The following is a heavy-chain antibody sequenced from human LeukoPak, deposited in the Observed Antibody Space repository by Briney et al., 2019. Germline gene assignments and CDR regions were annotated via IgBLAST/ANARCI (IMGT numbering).Heavy chain of an antibody. CDR2: IYYSGST. Sequence: SETLSLTCTVSGGSISSYYWSWLRQPAGKGLEWIGSIYYSGSTYYNPSLKSRVTISVDTSKNQFSLKLSSVTAADTAVYYCASLRERSYYARGFDYWGQGTLVTVSS. CDR3: ASLRERSYYARGFDY. D-gene: IGHD1-26*01. CDR1: GGSISSYY. V-gene: IGHV4-59*05. J-gene: IGHJ4*02.